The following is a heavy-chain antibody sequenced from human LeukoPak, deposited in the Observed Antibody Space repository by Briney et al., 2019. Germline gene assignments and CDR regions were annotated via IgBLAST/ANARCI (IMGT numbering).Heavy chain of an antibody. CDR3: ARVGTYTSSWAAYYYGMDV. CDR2: IYYSGST. J-gene: IGHJ6*04. D-gene: IGHD6-13*01. V-gene: IGHV4-59*11. CDR1: GGSISSHY. Sequence: NPSETLSLTCTVSGGSISSHYWSWIRQPPGKGLEWIGYIYYSGSTNYNPSLKSRVTISVDTSKNQFSLKLSSVTAADTAVYYCARVGTYTSSWAAYYYGMDVWGKGTTVTVSS.